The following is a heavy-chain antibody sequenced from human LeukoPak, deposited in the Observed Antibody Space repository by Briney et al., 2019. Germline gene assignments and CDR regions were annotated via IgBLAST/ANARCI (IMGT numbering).Heavy chain of an antibody. Sequence: PGWSLRLSCSASGFTFTSHVMHWVRQAPGKALQYVSGISMNVQTTYYAGSVKGRFTISRDSSKNTVYLQMNSLTAEDTAVYYCVREGLERRTNFDYWGQGTLVSVSS. J-gene: IGHJ4*02. CDR1: GFTFTSHV. CDR2: ISMNVQTT. CDR3: VREGLERRTNFDY. D-gene: IGHD1-1*01. V-gene: IGHV3-64D*06.